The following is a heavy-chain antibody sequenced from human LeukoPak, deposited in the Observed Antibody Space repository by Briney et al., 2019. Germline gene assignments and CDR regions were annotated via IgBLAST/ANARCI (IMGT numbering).Heavy chain of an antibody. J-gene: IGHJ4*02. Sequence: GGSLRLSCAASGFTVSSNYMTWVRQAPGKGLEGVSVIYSGGSTYYADSVKGRFTISRDNSKNTLYLQMSSLRGGDTAVYYCARGRDIAAAVGFFDYWGQGALVTVSS. CDR1: GFTVSSNY. CDR3: ARGRDIAAAVGFFDY. V-gene: IGHV3-66*01. CDR2: IYSGGST. D-gene: IGHD6-13*01.